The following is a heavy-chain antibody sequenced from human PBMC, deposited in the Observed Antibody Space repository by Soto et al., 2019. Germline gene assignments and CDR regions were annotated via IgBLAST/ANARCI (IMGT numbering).Heavy chain of an antibody. V-gene: IGHV4-59*01. Sequence: SETLSLTCTVSGGSISDFYWSWIRQPPEKGLEWIGYIYYSGSTNYNPSLKSRVTISVDTSENQFSLNLRSMSPADTAVYYCARVGGLAARTFDYWGPGTLVTVSS. CDR1: GGSISDFY. CDR2: IYYSGST. CDR3: ARVGGLAARTFDY. J-gene: IGHJ4*02. D-gene: IGHD6-6*01.